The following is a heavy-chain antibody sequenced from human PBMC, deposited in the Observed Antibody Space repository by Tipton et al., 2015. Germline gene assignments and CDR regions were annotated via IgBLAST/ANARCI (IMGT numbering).Heavy chain of an antibody. CDR3: ARSGGYGWDF. V-gene: IGHV3-7*01. Sequence: LRLSCVASGFTFSNYWMTWVRQAPGKGLEWVANIKPDGSESYYLDSVKGRFTFFRDNAKNSLHLQLNNLRAEGTAVYYCARSGGYGWDFWGQGTLVTVSS. CDR1: GFTFSNYW. CDR2: IKPDGSES. J-gene: IGHJ4*02. D-gene: IGHD5-12*01.